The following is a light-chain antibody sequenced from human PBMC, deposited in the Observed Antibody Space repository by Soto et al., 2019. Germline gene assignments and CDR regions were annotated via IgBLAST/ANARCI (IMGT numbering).Light chain of an antibody. CDR1: QSIVIR. CDR2: KAS. J-gene: IGKJ1*01. CDR3: QQYNDYSWT. V-gene: IGKV1-5*03. Sequence: IQMTQSPSTLSASVGERVAITCRASQSIVIRLAWYQQKPGKAPSFLIYKASSLESGVPTRFSGSGSGTEFTLTISSLPPDDFATYYCQQYNDYSWTFGQGTKVEIK.